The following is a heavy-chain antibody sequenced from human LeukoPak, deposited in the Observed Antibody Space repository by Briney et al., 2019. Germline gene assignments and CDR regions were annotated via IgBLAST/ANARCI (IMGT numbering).Heavy chain of an antibody. CDR3: ARGAPYYYDSSGYAFDI. CDR2: ISSSRGAT. J-gene: IGHJ3*02. V-gene: IGHV3-48*02. Sequence: PGGSLRLSCAASGFTFTNYNMNWVRQAPGKGLEWVSSISSSRGATYYADSMKGRFTISRDNAKNSLFLQMNSLRDEDTAVYYCARGAPYYYDSSGYAFDIWGQGTMVTVSS. D-gene: IGHD3-22*01. CDR1: GFTFTNYN.